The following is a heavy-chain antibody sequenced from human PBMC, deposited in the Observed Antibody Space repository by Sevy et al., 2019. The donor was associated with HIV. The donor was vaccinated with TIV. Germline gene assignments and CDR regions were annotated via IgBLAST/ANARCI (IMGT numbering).Heavy chain of an antibody. V-gene: IGHV3-74*01. CDR2: INGDGSST. J-gene: IGHJ2*01. D-gene: IGHD6-13*01. CDR3: ARASGYSSSWYIWYFDL. CDR1: GFTFSSYW. Sequence: GSLRLSCAASGFTFSSYWMHWVRQAPGKGLVWVSRINGDGSSTSYADSVKGRFTISRDNAKNTLYLQMNSLRAEDTAVYYCARASGYSSSWYIWYFDLWGRGTLVTVSS.